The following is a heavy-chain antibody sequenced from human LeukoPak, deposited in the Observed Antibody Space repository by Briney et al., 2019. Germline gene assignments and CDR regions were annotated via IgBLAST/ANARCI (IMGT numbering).Heavy chain of an antibody. CDR1: GYTFTSYY. CDR3: AKAMPHSAARTLYYYYMDV. D-gene: IGHD2-15*01. CDR2: INPSGGST. Sequence: ASVKVSCKASGYTFTSYYMHWVRQAPGQGLEWMGIINPSGGSTSYAQKFQGRVTMTRDMSTSTVYMELSSLRSEDTAVYYCAKAMPHSAARTLYYYYMDVWGKGTTVTVSS. J-gene: IGHJ6*03. V-gene: IGHV1-46*01.